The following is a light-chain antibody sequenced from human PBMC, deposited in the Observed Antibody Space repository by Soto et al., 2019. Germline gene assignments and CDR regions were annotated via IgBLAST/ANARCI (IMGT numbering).Light chain of an antibody. CDR3: TSYTSISTYV. CDR1: SSDVGAYNY. V-gene: IGLV2-14*01. J-gene: IGLJ1*01. Sequence: QSVLTQPASVPGSPGQSITISCTGTSSDVGAYNYVSWYQHHPGKAPRLVIYDVSNRPSGISDRFSGSKSGNTASLTISGLLAEDEADYYCTSYTSISTYVFGTGTKVTVL. CDR2: DVS.